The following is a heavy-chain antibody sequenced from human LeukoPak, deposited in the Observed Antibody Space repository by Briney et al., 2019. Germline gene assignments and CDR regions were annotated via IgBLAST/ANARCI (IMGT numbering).Heavy chain of an antibody. J-gene: IGHJ4*02. CDR2: ISGSGGST. D-gene: IGHD2-21*01. V-gene: IGHV3-23*01. CDR1: GFTFSSYA. CDR3: ARRLGRGGGRFDY. Sequence: PGGSLRLSCAASGFTFSSYAMSWVRQAPGKGLEWVSAISGSGGSTYYADSVKGRFTISRDNAKNSLYLQMNSLRAEDTAVYYCARRLGRGGGRFDYWGQGTLVAVSS.